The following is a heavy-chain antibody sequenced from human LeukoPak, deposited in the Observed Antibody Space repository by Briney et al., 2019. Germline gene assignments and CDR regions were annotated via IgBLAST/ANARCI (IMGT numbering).Heavy chain of an antibody. V-gene: IGHV1-18*01. CDR1: GYTFTSYG. D-gene: IGHD6-19*01. CDR2: ISAYNGNT. Sequence: ASVKVSCKASGYTFTSYGISWVRQAPGQGLEWMGWISAYNGNTNYAQKLQGRVTMTTDTSTSTAYMKLRSLRSDDTAVYYCARAKRWGIAVTGSGNWFDPWGQGTLVTVSS. CDR3: ARAKRWGIAVTGSGNWFDP. J-gene: IGHJ5*02.